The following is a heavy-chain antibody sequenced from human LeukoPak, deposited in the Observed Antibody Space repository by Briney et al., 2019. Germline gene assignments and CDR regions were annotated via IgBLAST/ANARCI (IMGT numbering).Heavy chain of an antibody. D-gene: IGHD5-12*01. CDR3: ARRGEDGFGYRY. CDR1: GSTFSSYW. Sequence: GGSLRLSCVVSGSTFSSYWMHWVRQAPGKELVWVSRINTDGSDTSYVDSVRGRFTVSRDNAKNTLYLQMNSLRSEDTAVYYCARRGEDGFGYRYWGQGTLVTVSS. V-gene: IGHV3-74*01. J-gene: IGHJ4*02. CDR2: INTDGSDT.